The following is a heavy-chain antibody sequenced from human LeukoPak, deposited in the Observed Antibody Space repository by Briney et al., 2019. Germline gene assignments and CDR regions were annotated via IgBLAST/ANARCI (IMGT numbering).Heavy chain of an antibody. CDR3: ARDRGNYYDSSGSFDY. CDR2: ISYDGSNK. D-gene: IGHD3-22*01. J-gene: IGHJ4*02. V-gene: IGHV3-30*04. CDR1: GFTFSSYA. Sequence: GGSLRLSCAASGFTFSSYAMHWVRQAPGKGLERVAVISYDGSNKYYADSVKGRFTISRDNSKNTLYLQMNSLRAEDTAVYYCARDRGNYYDSSGSFDYWGQGTLVTVSS.